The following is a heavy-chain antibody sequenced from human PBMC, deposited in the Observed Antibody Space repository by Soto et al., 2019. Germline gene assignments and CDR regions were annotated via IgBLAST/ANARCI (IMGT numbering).Heavy chain of an antibody. CDR2: ISGSGGST. J-gene: IGHJ4*01. D-gene: IGHD3-16*02. V-gene: IGHV3-23*01. CDR3: AKGKQSPPLSLFKGRKIKDVSFDY. Sequence: GGSARLSCAASGDSFSSYAMRWVRQGPGKGLKKVSAISGSGGSTYYADSVKGRFTISRDNSKNTLYLQMNRLRAEHTAEYYCAKGKQSPPLSLFKGRKIKDVSFDY. CDR1: GDSFSSYA.